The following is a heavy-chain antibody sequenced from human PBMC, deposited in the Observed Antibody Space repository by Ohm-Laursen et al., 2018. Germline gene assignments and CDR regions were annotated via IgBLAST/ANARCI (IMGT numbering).Heavy chain of an antibody. Sequence: SLRLSCAASGFTFSNYGMNWVRQAPGKGLEWVSSINDSGGDTYYADSVKGRFTISRDNSKNTLYLQMNSLRAEDTAVYYCARGAPYYYENSGYSYVGYTDYWGQGTLVTVSS. CDR1: GFTFSNYG. CDR2: INDSGGDT. J-gene: IGHJ4*02. V-gene: IGHV3-23*01. D-gene: IGHD3-22*01. CDR3: ARGAPYYYENSGYSYVGYTDY.